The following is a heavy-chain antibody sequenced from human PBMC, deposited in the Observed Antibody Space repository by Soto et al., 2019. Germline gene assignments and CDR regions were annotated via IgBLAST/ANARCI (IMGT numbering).Heavy chain of an antibody. CDR2: IKSKTDGGTT. CDR3: AYSEYQLHPYGMDV. J-gene: IGHJ6*02. D-gene: IGHD2-2*01. Sequence: GGSLRLSCAASGFTFSNAWMSWVRQAPGKGLEWVGRIKSKTDGGTTDYAAPVKGRFTISRDDSKNTLYLQMNSLKTEDTAVYYCAYSEYQLHPYGMDVWGQGTTVTVSS. CDR1: GFTFSNAW. V-gene: IGHV3-15*01.